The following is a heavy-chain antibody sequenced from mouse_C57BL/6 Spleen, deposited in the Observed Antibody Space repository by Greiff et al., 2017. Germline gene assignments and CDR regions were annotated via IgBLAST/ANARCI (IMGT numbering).Heavy chain of an antibody. CDR3: AVDSSGYQFAY. Sequence: ESGPGLVKPSQSLSLTCSVTGYSITSGYYWNWIRQFPGNKLEWMGYISYDGSNNYNPSLKNRISITRDTSKNQFFLKLNSVTTEDTATYYCAVDSSGYQFAYWGQGTLVTVSA. D-gene: IGHD3-2*02. V-gene: IGHV3-6*01. CDR2: ISYDGSN. CDR1: GYSITSGYY. J-gene: IGHJ3*01.